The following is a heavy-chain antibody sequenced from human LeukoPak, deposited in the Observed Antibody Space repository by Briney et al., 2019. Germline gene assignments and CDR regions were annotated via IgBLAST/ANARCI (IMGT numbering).Heavy chain of an antibody. V-gene: IGHV3-30-3*01. CDR3: ARANDQYRFFDY. CDR1: GFTFSTYT. D-gene: IGHD1-1*01. CDR2: ISYDGSNK. Sequence: PGGSLRLSCAASGFTFSTYTMSWVRQTPGKGLEWVAVISYDGSNKYYADSVKGRFTISRDNSKNTLYLQMNSLRAEDTAVYYCARANDQYRFFDYWGQGTLVTVSS. J-gene: IGHJ4*02.